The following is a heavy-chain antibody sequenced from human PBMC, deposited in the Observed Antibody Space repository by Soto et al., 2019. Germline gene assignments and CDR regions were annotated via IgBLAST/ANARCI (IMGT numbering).Heavy chain of an antibody. D-gene: IGHD3-22*01. J-gene: IGHJ3*02. Sequence: GGSLRLSCAASGFTFSSYAMHWVRQAPGKGLEWVAVISYDGSNKYYADSVKGRFTISRDNSKNTLYLQMNSLRAEDTAVYYCARVDMIVVVITQVGAFDIWGQGTMVT. V-gene: IGHV3-30-3*01. CDR1: GFTFSSYA. CDR2: ISYDGSNK. CDR3: ARVDMIVVVITQVGAFDI.